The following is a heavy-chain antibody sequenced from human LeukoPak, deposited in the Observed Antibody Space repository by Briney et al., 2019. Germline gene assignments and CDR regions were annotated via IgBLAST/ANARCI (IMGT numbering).Heavy chain of an antibody. D-gene: IGHD3-22*01. V-gene: IGHV3-23*01. CDR2: ISGSAGST. CDR3: ARDYYDSSGYQSYFDY. J-gene: IGHJ4*02. Sequence: GGSLRPSCAASGFTFRNYAMSWVRQAPGEGLEWVSGISGSAGSTNYADSVKGRVTISRDNAKNSLYLQMNSLRAEDTAVYYCARDYYDSSGYQSYFDYWGQGTLVTVSS. CDR1: GFTFRNYA.